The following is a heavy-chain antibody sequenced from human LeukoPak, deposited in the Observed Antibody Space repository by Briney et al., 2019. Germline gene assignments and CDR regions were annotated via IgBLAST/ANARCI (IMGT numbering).Heavy chain of an antibody. CDR1: GFPFSVFS. Sequence: PGGSLRLSCATSGFPFSVFSMSWVRQAPGKGLEWISTTNSGGTSTYYAESVKDRFTISRDNSKNTLFLQLNSLRGDDTAVYYCARDSTYFYDGGSSGPHYFDYWGQGTLVTVSS. J-gene: IGHJ4*02. D-gene: IGHD3-16*01. V-gene: IGHV3-23*01. CDR2: TNSGGTST. CDR3: ARDSTYFYDGGSSGPHYFDY.